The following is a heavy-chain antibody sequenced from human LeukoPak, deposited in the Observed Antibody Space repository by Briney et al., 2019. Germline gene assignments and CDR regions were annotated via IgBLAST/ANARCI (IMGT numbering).Heavy chain of an antibody. CDR2: IYSDGAT. CDR1: GFSVINTY. Sequence: GGSLRLSCAASGFSVINTYMSWVRQAPEKGLEWVSVIYSDGATYYADSVKGRFAISRDNSKNTLYLQMNSLRAEDTAVYYCARDSGGDSSGYPELWGQGTLVTVSS. J-gene: IGHJ4*02. CDR3: ARDSGGDSSGYPEL. D-gene: IGHD3-22*01. V-gene: IGHV3-66*01.